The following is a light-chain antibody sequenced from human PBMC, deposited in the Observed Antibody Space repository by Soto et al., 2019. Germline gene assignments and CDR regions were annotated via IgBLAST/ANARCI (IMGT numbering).Light chain of an antibody. CDR2: DAS. Sequence: EIVLTQSPATLSLSLGERATLSCRASQSVGDYLAWYQQQPGQPPRLLISDASNRAAGIPARFSGSGSGTDFTLTIGSLEPEDFAVYYCQQRGNLYTFGQGTKLEIK. CDR1: QSVGDY. J-gene: IGKJ2*01. V-gene: IGKV3-11*01. CDR3: QQRGNLYT.